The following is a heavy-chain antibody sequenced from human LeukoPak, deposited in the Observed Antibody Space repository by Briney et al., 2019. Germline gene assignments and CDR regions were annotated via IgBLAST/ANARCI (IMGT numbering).Heavy chain of an antibody. Sequence: GGSLRLSCAASGFTFSSHWMNWVRQAPGKGLEWVAHINQDGGEKFYVDSVKGRFTISRDNAKNSLYLQMNSLRAEDTATYYCARDSYRALDYWGQGTLVTVSS. V-gene: IGHV3-7*01. CDR1: GFTFSSHW. D-gene: IGHD1-14*01. CDR2: INQDGGEK. J-gene: IGHJ4*02. CDR3: ARDSYRALDY.